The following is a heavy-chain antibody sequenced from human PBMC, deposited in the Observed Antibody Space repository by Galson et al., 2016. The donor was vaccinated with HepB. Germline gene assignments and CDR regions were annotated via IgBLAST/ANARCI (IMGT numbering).Heavy chain of an antibody. CDR2: TYNSGDT. D-gene: IGHD2-8*01. V-gene: IGHV3-53*01. CDR1: GFTVSTTY. CDR3: AGGHCSNGIYYNNPDW. J-gene: IGHJ4*02. Sequence: SLRLSCAASGFTVSTTYMTWVRQAPVRGLEWVSVTYNSGDTYYADSVRGRFTISRDISKNTVYLQMNTLRAEDTALYYCAGGHCSNGIYYNNPDWWGQGTLVTVSS.